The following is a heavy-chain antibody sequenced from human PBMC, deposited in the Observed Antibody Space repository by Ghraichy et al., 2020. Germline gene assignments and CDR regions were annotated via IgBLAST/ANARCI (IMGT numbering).Heavy chain of an antibody. CDR2: IISDGSST. V-gene: IGHV3-74*01. Sequence: GSLRLSCAASGFTFSSYWMHWVRQAPGKGLVWVSRIISDGSSTSYADSVKGRFTISRDNAKNTLYLQMNSLRAEDTAVYFCARGGSKPLDYWGPGTLVTVSS. CDR3: ARGGSKPLDY. CDR1: GFTFSSYW. D-gene: IGHD5/OR15-5a*01. J-gene: IGHJ4*02.